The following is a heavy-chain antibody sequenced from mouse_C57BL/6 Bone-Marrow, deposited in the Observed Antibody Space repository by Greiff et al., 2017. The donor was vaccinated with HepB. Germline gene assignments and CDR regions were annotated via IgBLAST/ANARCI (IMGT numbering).Heavy chain of an antibody. V-gene: IGHV1-54*01. D-gene: IGHD4-1*01. Sequence: VQLVESGAELVRPGTSVKVSCKASGYAFTNYLIEWVKQRPGQGLEWIGVINPGSGGTNYNEKFKGKATLTADKSSSTAYMQLSSLTSEDSAVYFCARGTGRAYFDYWGQGTTLTVSS. CDR1: GYAFTNYL. CDR2: INPGSGGT. CDR3: ARGTGRAYFDY. J-gene: IGHJ2*01.